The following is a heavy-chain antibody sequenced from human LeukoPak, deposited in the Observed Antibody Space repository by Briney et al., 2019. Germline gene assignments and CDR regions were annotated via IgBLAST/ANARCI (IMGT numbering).Heavy chain of an antibody. CDR2: IYSGGNT. V-gene: IGHV3-66*01. D-gene: IGHD3-10*01. CDR3: ALTVYGSGSYWDY. J-gene: IGHJ4*02. CDR1: RLTVSTNY. Sequence: PGGSLRLSCAASRLTVSTNYMTWVRQAPGKGLGWGSVIYSGGNTYYADSVKGRFTISGDNSKNTLYLQMNSLRAEDTAVYYCALTVYGSGSYWDYWGQGTLVTVSS.